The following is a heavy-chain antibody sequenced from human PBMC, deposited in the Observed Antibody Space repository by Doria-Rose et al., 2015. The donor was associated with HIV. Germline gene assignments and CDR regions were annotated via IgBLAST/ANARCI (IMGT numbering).Heavy chain of an antibody. V-gene: IGHV2-26*01. D-gene: IGHD6-13*01. CDR2: IFSDDES. CDR3: ARIKSSRWYHKYYFDF. J-gene: IGHJ4*02. CDR1: GVSLSSPGMG. Sequence: SGPVLVKPTETFTLTCTVSGVSLSSPGMGVSWIRQPPGKALEWLANIFSDDESSYKTSLKSRLTISRGTSKSQVVLTMTDMDPVDTATYYCARIKSSRWYHKYYFDFWGQGTLVIVSA.